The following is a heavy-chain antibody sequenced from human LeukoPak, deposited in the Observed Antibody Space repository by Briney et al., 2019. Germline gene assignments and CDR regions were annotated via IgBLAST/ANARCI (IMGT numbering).Heavy chain of an antibody. Sequence: PGGSLRLSCVASGFTFRTYAMHWVRQAPGKGLEWVAVISYDGSNKYYGDSVKGRFTISRDISKNTLYLQMNSLRAEDTAVYYCAKDAVDYCTNGVCYTSFDYWGQGTLVTVSS. CDR3: AKDAVDYCTNGVCYTSFDY. CDR1: GFTFRTYA. D-gene: IGHD2-8*01. CDR2: ISYDGSNK. J-gene: IGHJ4*02. V-gene: IGHV3-30*18.